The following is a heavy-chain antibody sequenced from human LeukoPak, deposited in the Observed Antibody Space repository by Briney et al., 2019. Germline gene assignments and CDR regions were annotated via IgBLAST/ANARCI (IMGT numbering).Heavy chain of an antibody. Sequence: SVKVSCTASGGTFSSYAISWVRQAPGQGLEWMGGIIPIFGTANYAQKFQGRVTITADESTSTAYMELSSLRSEDTAVYYCARGKPLEGHGQSFDYWGQGTLVTVSS. CDR1: GGTFSSYA. CDR2: IIPIFGTA. CDR3: ARGKPLEGHGQSFDY. D-gene: IGHD1-1*01. V-gene: IGHV1-69*13. J-gene: IGHJ4*02.